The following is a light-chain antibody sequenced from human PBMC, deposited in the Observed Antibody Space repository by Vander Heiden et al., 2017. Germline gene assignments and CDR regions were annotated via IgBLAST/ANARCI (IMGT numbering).Light chain of an antibody. CDR2: DNN. CDR3: GTWDSSLSALV. J-gene: IGLJ3*02. CDR1: SSNIGNNY. Sequence: QSVLTQPPSVSTAPGQKVTIPCSGSSSNIGNNYVSWYQQLPGTAPKLLIYDNNKRPSGIPDRFSGSKSGTSATLGITGLQSGDEADYYCGTWDSSLSALVFGGGTKLTVL. V-gene: IGLV1-51*01.